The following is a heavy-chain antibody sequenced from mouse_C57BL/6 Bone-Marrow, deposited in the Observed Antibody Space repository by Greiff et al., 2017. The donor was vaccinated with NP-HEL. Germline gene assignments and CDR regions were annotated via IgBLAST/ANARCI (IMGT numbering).Heavy chain of an antibody. J-gene: IGHJ3*01. Sequence: LVESGAELVRPGASVTLSCKASGYTFTDYEMHWVKQTPVHGLEWIGAIDPETGGTAYNQKFKGKAILTADKSSSTAYMELRSLTSEDSAVYYCTRGGYYPFAYWGQGTLVTVSA. V-gene: IGHV1-15*01. CDR1: GYTFTDYE. D-gene: IGHD2-3*01. CDR2: IDPETGGT. CDR3: TRGGYYPFAY.